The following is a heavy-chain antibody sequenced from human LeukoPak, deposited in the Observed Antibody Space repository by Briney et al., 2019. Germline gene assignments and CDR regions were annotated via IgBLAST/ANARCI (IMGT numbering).Heavy chain of an antibody. CDR2: ITWDGGST. Sequence: GGSLRLSCAASGFTFDDYTMHWVRQAPGKGLEWVSLITWDGGSTYYADSVKGRFTISRDNSKNSLYLQMNSLRTEDTALYYCAKGKDTGSYLSHVDYWGQGTLVTVSS. CDR1: GFTFDDYT. V-gene: IGHV3-43*01. J-gene: IGHJ4*02. CDR3: AKGKDTGSYLSHVDY. D-gene: IGHD3-10*01.